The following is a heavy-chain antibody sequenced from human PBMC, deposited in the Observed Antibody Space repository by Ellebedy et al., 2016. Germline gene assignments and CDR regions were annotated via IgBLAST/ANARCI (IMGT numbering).Heavy chain of an antibody. Sequence: GESLKISCAASAFTVSSNYMSWVRQAPGKGLEWVSIIYSGGSTYYADSVKGRFTISRDNSKNTLYLQMNSLRAEDTAVYYCARDVATIPLMVSGYGMDVWGRGTTVTVSS. J-gene: IGHJ6*02. CDR1: AFTVSSNY. V-gene: IGHV3-66*01. CDR3: ARDVATIPLMVSGYGMDV. CDR2: IYSGGST. D-gene: IGHD2-8*01.